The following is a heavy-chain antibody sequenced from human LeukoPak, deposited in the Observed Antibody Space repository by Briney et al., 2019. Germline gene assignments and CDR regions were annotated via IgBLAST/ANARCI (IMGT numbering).Heavy chain of an antibody. D-gene: IGHD5-18*01. Sequence: PGGSLRLSCGASGFTFSSYAMSWVRQAPGKGLEWVSAIAGSGGRTYYADAVKGRFTISRDNSKNTLYLQMNSLRAEDTALYYCAKPLSVSLWANFDYWGQGTLVTVSS. CDR2: IAGSGGRT. CDR1: GFTFSSYA. CDR3: AKPLSVSLWANFDY. J-gene: IGHJ4*02. V-gene: IGHV3-23*01.